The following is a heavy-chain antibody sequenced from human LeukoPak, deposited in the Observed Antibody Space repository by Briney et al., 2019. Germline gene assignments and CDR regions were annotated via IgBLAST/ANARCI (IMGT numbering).Heavy chain of an antibody. CDR3: ARDLTSGDGYNFDY. V-gene: IGHV3-53*01. D-gene: IGHD5-24*01. Sequence: PGGSLRLSCAASGFTVSSNYMSWVRQAPGKGLEWVSVIYSGGSTYYAVSVKGRFTISRGNSKNTLYLQMNSLRAEDTAVYYCARDLTSGDGYNFDYWDQGTLVTVSS. J-gene: IGHJ4*02. CDR2: IYSGGST. CDR1: GFTVSSNY.